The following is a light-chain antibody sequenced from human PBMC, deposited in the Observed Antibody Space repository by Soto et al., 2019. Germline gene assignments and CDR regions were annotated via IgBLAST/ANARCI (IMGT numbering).Light chain of an antibody. V-gene: IGKV3-20*01. CDR2: AAS. CDR3: QQYGSSLRT. Sequence: EIVLTQSPGTLSLSPGERATLSCRASQSVGGNYLAWYQQKPGQAPRLLVYAASTRATGIPDRFSGSGSGTDFSLTISRLEPEEFAVYYCQQYGSSLRTFGQGTKLEIK. CDR1: QSVGGNY. J-gene: IGKJ2*01.